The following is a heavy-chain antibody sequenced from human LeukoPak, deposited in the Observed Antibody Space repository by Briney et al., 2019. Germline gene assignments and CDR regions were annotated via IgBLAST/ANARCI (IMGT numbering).Heavy chain of an antibody. CDR1: GGSFSGYY. Sequence: SETLSLTCAVYGGSFSGYYWSWIRQPPGKGLEWIGEINHSGSTNYNPSLKSRVTISVDTSKNQFSLKLSSVTAADTAVYYCARGGVRGVIIKNWFDPRGQGTLVTVSS. J-gene: IGHJ5*02. CDR3: ARGGVRGVIIKNWFDP. CDR2: INHSGST. D-gene: IGHD3-10*01. V-gene: IGHV4-34*01.